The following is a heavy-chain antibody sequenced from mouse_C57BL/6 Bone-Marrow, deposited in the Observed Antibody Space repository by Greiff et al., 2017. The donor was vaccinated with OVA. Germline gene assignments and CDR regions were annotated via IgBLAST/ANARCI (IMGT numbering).Heavy chain of an antibody. V-gene: IGHV1-26*01. Sequence: EVQLQQSGPELVKPGASVKISCKASGYTFTDYYMNWVKQSHGKSLEWIGDINPNNGGTSYNQKFKGKATLTVDKSSSTAYMELRSLTSEDSAVYYCAGVGRYYAMDDWGQGTSVTVSS. CDR1: GYTFTDYY. CDR2: INPNNGGT. J-gene: IGHJ4*01. D-gene: IGHD4-1*01. CDR3: AGVGRYYAMDD.